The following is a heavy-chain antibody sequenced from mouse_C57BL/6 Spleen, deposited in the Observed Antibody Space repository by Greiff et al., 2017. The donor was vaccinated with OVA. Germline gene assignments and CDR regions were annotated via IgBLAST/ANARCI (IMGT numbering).Heavy chain of an antibody. V-gene: IGHV1-53*01. CDR2: INPSNGGT. CDR1: GYTFTSYW. D-gene: IGHD5-1*01. J-gene: IGHJ4*01. CDR3: ATSTYYYSAMDY. Sequence: QVQLQQPGTELVKPGASVKLSCKASGYTFTSYWMHWVKQRPGQGLEWIGNINPSNGGTNYNEKFKSKATLTVDKSSSTAYMQHSSPTSEDSAVYYCATSTYYYSAMDYWGQGTSVTVSS.